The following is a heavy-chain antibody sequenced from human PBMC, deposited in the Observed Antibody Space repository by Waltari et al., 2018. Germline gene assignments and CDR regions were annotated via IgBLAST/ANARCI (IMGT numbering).Heavy chain of an antibody. CDR2: ISGSGGST. Sequence: EVQLLESGGGLVQPGGSLRLSCAASGFTFRSYALSWVRQAPGKGLEWVSAISGSGGSTYYADSVKGRFTISRDNSKNTLYLQMNSLRAEDTAVYYCAKDMGATVVKGCFDYWGQGTLVTVSS. CDR3: AKDMGATVVKGCFDY. CDR1: GFTFRSYA. D-gene: IGHD4-17*01. J-gene: IGHJ4*02. V-gene: IGHV3-23*01.